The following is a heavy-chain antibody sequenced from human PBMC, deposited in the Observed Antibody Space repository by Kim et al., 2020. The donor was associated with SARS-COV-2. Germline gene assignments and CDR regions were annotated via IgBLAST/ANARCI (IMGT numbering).Heavy chain of an antibody. CDR3: ARAVSGSYFPAYYYYGMDV. CDR1: GFTFSSYD. V-gene: IGHV3-13*04. Sequence: GGSLRLSCAASGFTFSSYDMHWVRQATGKGLEWVSAIGTAGDTYYPGSVKGRFTISRENAKNSLYLQMNSLRAGDTDVYYCARAVSGSYFPAYYYYGMDVWGQGTTVTVPS. D-gene: IGHD1-26*01. J-gene: IGHJ6*02. CDR2: IGTAGDT.